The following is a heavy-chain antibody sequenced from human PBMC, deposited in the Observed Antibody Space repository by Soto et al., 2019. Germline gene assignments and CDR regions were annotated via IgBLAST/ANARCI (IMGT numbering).Heavy chain of an antibody. CDR1: GGSISSNHW. V-gene: IGHV4-4*02. J-gene: IGHJ6*02. Sequence: QVQLQESGPGLVKPSGTLSLTCAVSGGSISSNHWWTWVRQPPGKGLEWIGEIYHGGNTAYDPSLQSRVTISVDKFKNQCSLKLSSVSAADTAVYYCARRVIRVERGGMDVWGQGTTVTVSS. D-gene: IGHD2-21*01. CDR3: ARRVIRVERGGMDV. CDR2: IYHGGNT.